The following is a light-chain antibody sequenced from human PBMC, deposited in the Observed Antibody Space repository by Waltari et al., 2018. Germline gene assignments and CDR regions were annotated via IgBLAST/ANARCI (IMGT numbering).Light chain of an antibody. CDR3: QQRDSWPLT. CDR1: QNIGSQ. J-gene: IGKJ4*01. CDR2: DVS. V-gene: IGKV3-11*01. Sequence: EMVLTQSPVILSLSPGERAALSCRASQNIGSQLAWYQQRPGQARRLLIDDVSNRVTGIPARFSGSGSGTDFTLTISGLAPEDTAVYYCQQRDSWPLTFGGGTKVEI.